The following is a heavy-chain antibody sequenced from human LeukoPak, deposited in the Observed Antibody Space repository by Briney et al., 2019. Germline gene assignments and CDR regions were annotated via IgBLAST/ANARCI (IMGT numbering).Heavy chain of an antibody. V-gene: IGHV4-34*01. J-gene: IGHJ6*02. CDR3: ARTRPSSWHQYYYYYYGMDV. D-gene: IGHD6-13*01. CDR2: IYHSGST. Sequence: SETLSLTCGVYGGSFSGFYWSWIRQPPGKGLEWIGEIYHSGSTNYNPSLKSRVTISVDKSKNQFSLKLSSVTAADTAVYYCARTRPSSWHQYYYYYYGMDVWGQGTTVTVSS. CDR1: GGSFSGFY.